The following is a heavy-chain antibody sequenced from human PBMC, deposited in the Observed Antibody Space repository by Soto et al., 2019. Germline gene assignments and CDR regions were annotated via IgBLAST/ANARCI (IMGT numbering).Heavy chain of an antibody. D-gene: IGHD3-22*01. J-gene: IGHJ4*02. Sequence: ASVKVSCKASGYTFTGYYMHWVRQAPGQGLEWMGWINPNSGGTNYAQKFQGWVTMTRDTSISTAYMELSRLRSDDTAVYYCARGSSGYWYYFDYWGQGTLVTVSS. V-gene: IGHV1-2*04. CDR2: INPNSGGT. CDR1: GYTFTGYY. CDR3: ARGSSGYWYYFDY.